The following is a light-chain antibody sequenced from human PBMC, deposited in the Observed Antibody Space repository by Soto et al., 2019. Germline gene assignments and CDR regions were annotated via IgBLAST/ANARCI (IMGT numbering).Light chain of an antibody. Sequence: EIVLTQSPGTLSLSPGERATLSCRASQSFNSIYLAWYQQKPGQAPRLLIYGASSRATGIPDRFSCSGSGTDFTLTISRLEPEDFAVYYCHQYDSWTFGQGTKVEIE. J-gene: IGKJ1*01. CDR2: GAS. CDR3: HQYDSWT. CDR1: QSFNSIY. V-gene: IGKV3-20*01.